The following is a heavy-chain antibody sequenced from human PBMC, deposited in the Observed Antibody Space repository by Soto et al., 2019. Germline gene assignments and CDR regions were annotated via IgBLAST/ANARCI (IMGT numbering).Heavy chain of an antibody. J-gene: IGHJ4*02. D-gene: IGHD5-12*01. CDR1: GYTFTSYY. V-gene: IGHV1-46*01. CDR2: INPSGCST. Sequence: ASVKVSCKASGYTFTSYYMHWVRQAPGQGLEWMGIINPSGCSTSYAQKFQGRVTMTTDTSTSTAYMELRSLRSDVTSVYYCARDRGALEMATHWGQGTLVTVSS. CDR3: ARDRGALEMATH.